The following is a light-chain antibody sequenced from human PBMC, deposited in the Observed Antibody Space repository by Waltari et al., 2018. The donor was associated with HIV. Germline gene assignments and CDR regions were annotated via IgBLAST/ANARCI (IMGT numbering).Light chain of an antibody. J-gene: IGLJ3*02. V-gene: IGLV1-47*01. CDR1: SSNIGSTS. Sequence: QSELTQLPSVSGTPGQRITISCSGSSSNIGSTSVYGYQQLPGTAPKLRIARNNQRPSGVPDRFAGVKAGTSASLAISGLRAEDEADYFCAASDDSLRGWLFGGGTKLTVL. CDR2: RNN. CDR3: AASDDSLRGWL.